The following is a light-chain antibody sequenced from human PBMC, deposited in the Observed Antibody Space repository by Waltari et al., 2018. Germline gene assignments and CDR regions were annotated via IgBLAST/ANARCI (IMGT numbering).Light chain of an antibody. J-gene: IGKJ3*01. Sequence: EIVLTQSPASLSLSPGDRATLSCRASQSVGSYLAWYQQKPGQAPRLLLYDASNRATGIPARFSGSGSGTDFTLTISSLEPEDFAVYYCQLRSNWPPLFTFGPGTNVDIK. V-gene: IGKV3-11*01. CDR3: QLRSNWPPLFT. CDR1: QSVGSY. CDR2: DAS.